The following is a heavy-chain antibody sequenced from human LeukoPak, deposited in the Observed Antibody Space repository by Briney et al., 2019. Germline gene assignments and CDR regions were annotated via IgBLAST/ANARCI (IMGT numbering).Heavy chain of an antibody. CDR2: INPNSGGT. V-gene: IGHV1-2*02. D-gene: IGHD1-26*01. J-gene: IGHJ4*02. CDR1: AYTFTGYY. CDR3: ARTSGSYYTRYFDY. Sequence: ASVKVSCKASAYTFTGYYMHWVRQAPGQGLEWMGWINPNSGGTNYAQKFQGRVTMTRDTSISTAYMELSRLRSDDTAVYYCARTSGSYYTRYFDYWGQGTLVTVSS.